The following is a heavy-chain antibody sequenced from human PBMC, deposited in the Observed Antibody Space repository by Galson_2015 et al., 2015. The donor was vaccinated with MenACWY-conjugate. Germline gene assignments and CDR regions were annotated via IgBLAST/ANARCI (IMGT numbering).Heavy chain of an antibody. Sequence: TLSLTCTVSGGSIRSGRYYWSWIRQLPGKGLEWIGYIYYSGTTYYNPSLRGRVSMSVDTSNNQFSLRMSSVTAADTAVYYCAREANNYDTGGYCIDYWGQGTQVTVSS. D-gene: IGHD3-22*01. J-gene: IGHJ4*02. V-gene: IGHV4-31*03. CDR3: AREANNYDTGGYCIDY. CDR1: GGSIRSGRYY. CDR2: IYYSGTT.